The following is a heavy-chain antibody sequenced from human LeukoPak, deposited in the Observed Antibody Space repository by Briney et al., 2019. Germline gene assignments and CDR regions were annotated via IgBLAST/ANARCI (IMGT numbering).Heavy chain of an antibody. V-gene: IGHV1-2*02. J-gene: IGHJ4*02. CDR1: GYTFTDYY. Sequence: ASVKVSCKASGYTFTDYYIHWVRQAPGQGLEWMGWINPNSGGTNYAQKFQGRVTMTRDTSISTAYMELSRLRSDDTAVYYCARARFGSGYLNDYWGQGTLVTVSS. CDR3: ARARFGSGYLNDY. D-gene: IGHD3-22*01. CDR2: INPNSGGT.